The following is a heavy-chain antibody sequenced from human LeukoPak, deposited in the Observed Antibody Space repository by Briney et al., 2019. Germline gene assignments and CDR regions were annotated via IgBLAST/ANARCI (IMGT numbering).Heavy chain of an antibody. J-gene: IGHJ4*02. Sequence: PSETLSLTCTVSGGSISSSSYYWGWIRQPPGKGLEWIGSIYHSGSTYYNPSLKSRVTISVDTSKNQFSLKLSSVTVADTAVYYCARAITIFGVVTHYFDYWGQGTLVTVSS. D-gene: IGHD3-3*01. V-gene: IGHV4-39*07. CDR1: GGSISSSSYY. CDR3: ARAITIFGVVTHYFDY. CDR2: IYHSGST.